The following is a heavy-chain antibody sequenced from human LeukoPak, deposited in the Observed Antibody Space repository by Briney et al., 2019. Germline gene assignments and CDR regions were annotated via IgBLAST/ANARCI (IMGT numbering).Heavy chain of an antibody. V-gene: IGHV3-30*03. CDR2: IANDGRNR. CDR1: GFTFNSYG. CDR3: ARFARFGDLQGGGYFDY. Sequence: GGSLRLSCAPSGFTFNSYGMHWVRQAPGKGLEWVAVIANDGRNRYYVDSVKGRFTISRDNSKNTLYLQMNSLRAEDTAVYYCARFARFGDLQGGGYFDYWGQGTLVTVSS. J-gene: IGHJ4*02. D-gene: IGHD3-16*01.